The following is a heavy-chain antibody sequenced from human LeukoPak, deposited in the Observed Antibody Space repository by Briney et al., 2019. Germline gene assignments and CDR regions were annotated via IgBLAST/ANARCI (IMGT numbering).Heavy chain of an antibody. CDR3: ARARHGYNYDAFDI. CDR1: GFTFSSYG. J-gene: IGHJ3*02. CDR2: IQYDGSNK. D-gene: IGHD5-24*01. Sequence: GGPLRLSCAASGFTFSSYGMHWVRQAPGKGLEWVSFIQYDGSNKYYADSVKGRFTISRDNAKNTLFLQMNSLRAEDTAVYYCARARHGYNYDAFDIWGQGTMVTVSS. V-gene: IGHV3-30*02.